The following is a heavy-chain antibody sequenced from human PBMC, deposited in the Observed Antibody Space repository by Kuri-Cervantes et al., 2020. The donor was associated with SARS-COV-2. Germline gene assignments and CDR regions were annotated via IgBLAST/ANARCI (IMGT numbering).Heavy chain of an antibody. CDR2: TIPIFGSP. D-gene: IGHD3-16*01. Sequence: SVKVPCKASGGTFSSFAINWVRQAPGQGLEWMGGTIPIFGSPIYAQKFQGRLSITADESTSSVHMELSSLSSQDTAIYYCASRMGDLTSYTWYKWFDPWGQGTLVTVSS. V-gene: IGHV1-69*13. CDR3: ASRMGDLTSYTWYKWFDP. J-gene: IGHJ5*02. CDR1: GGTFSSFA.